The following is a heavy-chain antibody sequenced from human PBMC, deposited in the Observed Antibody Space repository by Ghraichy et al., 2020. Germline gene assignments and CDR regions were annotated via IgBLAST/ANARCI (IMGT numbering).Heavy chain of an antibody. J-gene: IGHJ5*02. CDR3: ARVPSTVTTGWFDP. D-gene: IGHD4-17*01. CDR1: GFTFSSYS. Sequence: GGSLRLSCAASGFTFSSYSMNWVRQAPGKGLEWVSSISSSSSYIYYADSVKGRFTISRDNAKNSLYLQMNSLRAEDTAVYYCARVPSTVTTGWFDPWGQGTLVTVSS. CDR2: ISSSSSYI. V-gene: IGHV3-21*01.